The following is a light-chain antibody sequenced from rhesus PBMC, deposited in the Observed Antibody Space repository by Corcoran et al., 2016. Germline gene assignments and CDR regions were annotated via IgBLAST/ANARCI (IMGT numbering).Light chain of an antibody. Sequence: DIQMTQSPSSLSASVGDRVTITCRASQDITNDLAWSQQNPWENIKLRSYEASSWQSGIPCLFSGSGSGTDFNLTSSSLQAEDFATYYCQHYYRTPITFGPGTKLDIK. CDR2: EAS. V-gene: IGKV1-25*01. CDR3: QHYYRTPIT. J-gene: IGKJ3*01. CDR1: QDITND.